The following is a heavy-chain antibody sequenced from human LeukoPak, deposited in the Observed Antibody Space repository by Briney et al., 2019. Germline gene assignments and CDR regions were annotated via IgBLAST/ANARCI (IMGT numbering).Heavy chain of an antibody. D-gene: IGHD2-8*02. CDR1: GGSISGYY. CDR3: ARRRAESSGPSFYYFYMDV. J-gene: IGHJ6*03. Sequence: PSETLSLTCSVSGGSISGYYWSWIRQLPGERLEWLGFVYHNGRTTYNPSLESRVTISVDTSRNQVSLNLRFVTAADTALYFCARRRAESSGPSFYYFYMDVWGKGTTVSVSS. CDR2: VYHNGRT. V-gene: IGHV4-59*01.